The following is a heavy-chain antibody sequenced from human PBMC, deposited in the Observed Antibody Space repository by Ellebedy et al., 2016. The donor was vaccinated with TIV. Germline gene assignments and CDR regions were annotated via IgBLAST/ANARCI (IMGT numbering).Heavy chain of an antibody. D-gene: IGHD2-2*01. CDR3: ARQSSRKQFQLLFEY. Sequence: PGGSLRLSCKVSGSTFTNHLIGWVRKTPDKGLEWMGFISPDDSDTRYSPSFEGQVTFSVDKSISTAYLQWSSLKASDIGMYFCARQSSRKQFQLLFEYWGQGTLVTVSS. CDR1: GSTFTNHL. J-gene: IGHJ4*02. CDR2: ISPDDSDT. V-gene: IGHV5-51*01.